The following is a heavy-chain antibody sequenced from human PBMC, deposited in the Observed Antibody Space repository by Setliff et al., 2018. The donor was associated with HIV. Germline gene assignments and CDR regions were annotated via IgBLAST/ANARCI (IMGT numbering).Heavy chain of an antibody. CDR1: GYTFTSYA. D-gene: IGHD3-10*01. Sequence: ASVKVSCKASGYTFTSYAVNWVRQAPGQGLEWVGWIHTNTGDPTYAQGFTGRFVFSFDTSVSTAYLQISGLKAEDTAVYYCARDRYHYGSGSYYQSGSDAFDIWGQGTMVTV. CDR3: ARDRYHYGSGSYYQSGSDAFDI. V-gene: IGHV7-4-1*02. CDR2: IHTNTGDP. J-gene: IGHJ3*02.